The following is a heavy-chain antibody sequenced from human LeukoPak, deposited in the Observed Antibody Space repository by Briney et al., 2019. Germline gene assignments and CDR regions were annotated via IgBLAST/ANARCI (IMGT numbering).Heavy chain of an antibody. CDR3: ARGLGYGSGSYYLPLDY. CDR1: GGSFSGYY. CDR2: INHSGST. Sequence: SETLSLTCAVYGGSFSGYYWSWIRQPPGKGLEWIGEINHSGSTNYNPSLKSRITISADTSKNQFSLKLSSVTAADTAVYYCARGLGYGSGSYYLPLDYWGQGTLVTVSS. D-gene: IGHD3-10*01. V-gene: IGHV4-34*01. J-gene: IGHJ4*02.